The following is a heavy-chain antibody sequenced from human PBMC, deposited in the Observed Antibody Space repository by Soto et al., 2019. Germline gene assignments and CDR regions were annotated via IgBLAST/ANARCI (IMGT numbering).Heavy chain of an antibody. CDR1: GDAVTHCY. J-gene: IGHJ6*02. CDR3: TKGPNWNYYYYGVDV. Sequence: LSPSSPVSGDAVTHCYGSWLREPGGRGLEWIGRVYSSGATNYNPSLNGRVTMSVDASRNQFSLRLSSVTAADTAIYFCTKGPNWNYYYYGVDVWVQGTAVTVSS. CDR2: VYSSGAT. D-gene: IGHD1-20*01. V-gene: IGHV4-4*07.